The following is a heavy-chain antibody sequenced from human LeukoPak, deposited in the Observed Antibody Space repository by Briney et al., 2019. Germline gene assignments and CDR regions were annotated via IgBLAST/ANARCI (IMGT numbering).Heavy chain of an antibody. V-gene: IGHV6-1*01. J-gene: IGHJ3*02. CDR3: ARAGDHATYGGVDI. CDR1: GDSVSSNSAS. Sequence: SQTLSLTCAISGDSVSSNSASWNWIRQSPSRGLEWLGRTYYRSKWYNDYAVSVKSRITINPDTSKNQFSLQLNSVTPEDTAVYYCARAGDHATYGGVDIWGLGTMVTVSS. D-gene: IGHD4-23*01. CDR2: TYYRSKWYN.